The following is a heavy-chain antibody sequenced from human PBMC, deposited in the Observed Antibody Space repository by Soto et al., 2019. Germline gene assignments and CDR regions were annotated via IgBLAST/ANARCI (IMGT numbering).Heavy chain of an antibody. Sequence: SEALSLTCVVPGGSISRSNWWSWVRQPPGKGLEWIGEIYHSGSTNYNPSLKSRVTISVDKSKNQFSLKLSSVTAADTAVYYCARVGDYYYGMDVWGQGTTVT. D-gene: IGHD3-16*01. J-gene: IGHJ6*02. V-gene: IGHV4-4*02. CDR2: IYHSGST. CDR1: GGSISRSNW. CDR3: ARVGDYYYGMDV.